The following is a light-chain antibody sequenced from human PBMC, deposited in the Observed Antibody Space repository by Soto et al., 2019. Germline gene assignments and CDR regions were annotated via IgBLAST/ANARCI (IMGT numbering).Light chain of an antibody. CDR2: EVS. CDR1: SSDVGGYNY. CDR3: ISYTGSTTLVV. J-gene: IGLJ2*01. V-gene: IGLV2-8*01. Sequence: QSALTQPPSASGSPGQSVTISCTGTSSDVGGYNYVSWYQQHPGKAPKLKIFEVSKRPSGVSDRFSGSKSGNTASLTISGLQAEDEADYYCISYTGSTTLVVFGGGTKLTVL.